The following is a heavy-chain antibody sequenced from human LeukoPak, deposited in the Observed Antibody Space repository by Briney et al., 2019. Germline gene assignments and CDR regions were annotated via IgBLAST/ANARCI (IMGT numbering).Heavy chain of an antibody. Sequence: SETLSLTCTVSGGSISSYYWSWIRQPPGKGLEWIGYISYSGNTNYNPSLKSRVTISVDTSKNQFSLKLSSVTAADTAVYYCARGGGYNSPFGYWGQGTLVTVSS. CDR1: GGSISSYY. CDR2: ISYSGNT. J-gene: IGHJ4*02. D-gene: IGHD5-24*01. CDR3: ARGGGYNSPFGY. V-gene: IGHV4-59*01.